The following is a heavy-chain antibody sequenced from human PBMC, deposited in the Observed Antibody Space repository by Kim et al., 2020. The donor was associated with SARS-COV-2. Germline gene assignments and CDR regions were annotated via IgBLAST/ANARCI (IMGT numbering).Heavy chain of an antibody. J-gene: IGHJ6*02. CDR2: IYPGDSDT. V-gene: IGHV5-51*01. CDR3: ARSGAGAIGYYYYYGMDV. Sequence: GESLKISCKGSGYSFTSYWIGWVRQMPGKGLEWMGIIYPGDSDTRYSPSFQGQVTISADKSISTAYLQWSSLKASDTAMYYCARSGAGAIGYYYYYGMDVWGQGTTVTVSS. CDR1: GYSFTSYW. D-gene: IGHD3-16*02.